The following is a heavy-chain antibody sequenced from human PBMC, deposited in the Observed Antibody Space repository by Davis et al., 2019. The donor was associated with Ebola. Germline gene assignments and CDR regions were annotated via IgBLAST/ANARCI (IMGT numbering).Heavy chain of an antibody. Sequence: GGSLRLSFAASGFTASTNYMSWVPQAPGKGVEWVSVIYSGGSTYYADSVKGRFTISRDSSRNTLYLQMNSLRADDTATYYCTRGRGGSSWELYWGRGTLVAVSS. CDR1: GFTASTNY. CDR2: IYSGGST. CDR3: TRGRGGSSWELY. J-gene: IGHJ4*02. V-gene: IGHV3-53*01. D-gene: IGHD6-13*01.